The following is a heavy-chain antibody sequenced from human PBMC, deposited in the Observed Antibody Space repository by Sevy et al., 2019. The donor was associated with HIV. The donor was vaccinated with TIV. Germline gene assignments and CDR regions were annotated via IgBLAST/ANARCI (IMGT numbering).Heavy chain of an antibody. CDR1: GSTFSNYW. Sequence: GGSLRLSCAASGSTFSNYWMSWVRQAPGKGLEWVANIKRDGSEKYYMASVKGRFTISRDNAKNSLYLQINSLRAEDTAMYYCARDCSSTSCLWGLDVWGQGTTVTVSS. CDR2: IKRDGSEK. CDR3: ARDCSSTSCLWGLDV. V-gene: IGHV3-7*03. J-gene: IGHJ6*02. D-gene: IGHD2-2*01.